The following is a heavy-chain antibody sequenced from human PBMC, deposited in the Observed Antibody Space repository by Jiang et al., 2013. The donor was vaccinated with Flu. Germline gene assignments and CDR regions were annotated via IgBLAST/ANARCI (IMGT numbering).Heavy chain of an antibody. CDR3: ARDKPSILTGYYFDY. CDR2: ISAYNGNT. D-gene: IGHD3-9*01. CDR1: GYTFTSYG. Sequence: GAEVKKPGASVKVSCKASGYTFTSYGISWVRQAPGQGLEWMGWISAYNGNTNYAQKLQGRVSMTTDTSTSTAYMELRSLRSDDTAVYYCARDKPSILTGYYFDYWGQGTLVTVSS. V-gene: IGHV1-18*01. J-gene: IGHJ4*02.